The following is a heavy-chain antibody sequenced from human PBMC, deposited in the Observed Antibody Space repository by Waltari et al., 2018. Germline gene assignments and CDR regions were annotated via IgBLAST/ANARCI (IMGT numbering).Heavy chain of an antibody. CDR2: TYDKSKRYN. CDR1: GDSVSSNSAA. CDR3: ARDYSGCYYFDD. J-gene: IGHJ4*02. D-gene: IGHD1-26*01. Sequence: QVQLQQSGPGLVKPSQTLSLTCAISGDSVSSNSAAWNWIRQYPSRGLEWLGRTYDKSKRYNDYAVSVTSRTTINPNISNNHFSLQRNSETPEDTTVYYCARDYSGCYYFDDWGQGTLVTVSS. V-gene: IGHV6-1*01.